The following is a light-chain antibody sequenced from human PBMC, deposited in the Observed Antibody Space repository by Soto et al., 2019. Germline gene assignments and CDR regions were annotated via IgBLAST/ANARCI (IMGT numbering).Light chain of an antibody. V-gene: IGKV3-15*01. CDR1: QSVSSN. CDR3: HQYNNWPPLT. Sequence: EIVMTQSPATLSVSPGERATLSCRASQSVSSNLAWYQQKPGQAPRLLIYGASTRATGIPGRFSGSGSATEFTLTISSLQAEDFAVYYCHQYNNWPPLTFGGGNKVEIK. CDR2: GAS. J-gene: IGKJ4*01.